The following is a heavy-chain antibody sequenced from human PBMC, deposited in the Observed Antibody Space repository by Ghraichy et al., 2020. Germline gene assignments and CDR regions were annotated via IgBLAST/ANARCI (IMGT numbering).Heavy chain of an antibody. Sequence: ASVKVSCKASGYSFTSYYMHWVRQAPGQGLEWMGLINPGAGTTWYAQNFQGRVTMTRDTSTSTVYMELSSLRSADTAGYYCARGGATGGAPADWGQGTLVTVSS. CDR1: GYSFTSYY. D-gene: IGHD1-26*01. CDR3: ARGGATGGAPAD. V-gene: IGHV1-46*01. CDR2: INPGAGTT. J-gene: IGHJ4*02.